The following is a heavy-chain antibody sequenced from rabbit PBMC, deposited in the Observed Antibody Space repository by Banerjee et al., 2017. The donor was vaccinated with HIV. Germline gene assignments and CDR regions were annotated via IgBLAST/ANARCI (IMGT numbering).Heavy chain of an antibody. CDR1: RFSFSSSYW. J-gene: IGHJ4*01. CDR2: IDAGSSGTT. V-gene: IGHV1S40*01. Sequence: QSLEESGGDLVKPGASLTLTCTASRFSFSSSYWICWVRQAPGKGLEWIACIDAGSSGTTYYASWAKGRFTISKTSSTTVTLQMTSLTAADTATYFCARRDADYGYYRLWGPGTLVT. CDR3: ARRDADYGYYRL. D-gene: IGHD1-1*01.